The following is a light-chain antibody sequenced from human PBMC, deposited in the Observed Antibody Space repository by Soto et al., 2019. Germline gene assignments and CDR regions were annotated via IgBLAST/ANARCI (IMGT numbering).Light chain of an antibody. CDR3: AAWDDSLSA. V-gene: IGLV1-47*01. CDR1: SSNIGSNY. J-gene: IGLJ2*01. Sequence: QSVLTQPPSASGTPGQRVTISCSGSSSNIGSNYVYWYQQLPGTAPKLLIYRNNQRPSGVPDRFSGSKSGTSASLAISGLRSEDEADYYCAAWDDSLSAFGGGTKLTVL. CDR2: RNN.